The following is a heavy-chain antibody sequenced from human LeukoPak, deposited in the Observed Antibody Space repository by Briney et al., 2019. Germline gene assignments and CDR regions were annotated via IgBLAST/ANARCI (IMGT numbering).Heavy chain of an antibody. J-gene: IGHJ4*02. CDR3: ARTNMFGEKLVAFDY. CDR2: IYYSGST. CDR1: SGSISSSSYY. V-gene: IGHV4-39*07. D-gene: IGHD3-10*02. Sequence: SETLSLTCTVSSGSISSSSYYWGWIRQPPGKGLEWIGSIYYSGSTYYNPSLKSRVTISVDTSKNQFSLKLSSVTAADTAVYYCARTNMFGEKLVAFDYWGQGTLVTVSS.